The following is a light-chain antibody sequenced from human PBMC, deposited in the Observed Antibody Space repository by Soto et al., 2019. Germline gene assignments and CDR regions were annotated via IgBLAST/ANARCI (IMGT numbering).Light chain of an antibody. V-gene: IGLV1-51*01. CDR2: DNN. J-gene: IGLJ2*01. Sequence: QSVLTQPPSVSAAPGQKVTISCSGSSSNIGNNYVSWYQQLPGTAPKLLIYDNNKRPSGIPARFSGSKSGTSATLGITGLQTGDEADYYCGTWDSGLSAVVFGGGTKVTVL. CDR3: GTWDSGLSAVV. CDR1: SSNIGNNY.